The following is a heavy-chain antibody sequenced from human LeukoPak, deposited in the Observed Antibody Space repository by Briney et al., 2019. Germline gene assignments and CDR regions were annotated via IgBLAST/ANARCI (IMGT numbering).Heavy chain of an antibody. CDR1: GYTFTSYG. CDR2: ISAYNGNT. V-gene: IGHV1-18*01. CDR3: ARVGDSSGYEPFDY. D-gene: IGHD3-22*01. Sequence: SVKVSCKTSGYTFTSYGISWVRQAPGQGLEWMGWISAYNGNTNYAQKLQGRVTMTTDTSTSTAYMELRSLRSDDTAVYYCARVGDSSGYEPFDYWGQGTLVTVSS. J-gene: IGHJ4*02.